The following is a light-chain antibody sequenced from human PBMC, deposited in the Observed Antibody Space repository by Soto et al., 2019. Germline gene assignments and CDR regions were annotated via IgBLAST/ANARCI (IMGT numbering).Light chain of an antibody. CDR1: QSVSSG. Sequence: EIVMTQSPATLSVSPGERATLSCRVSQSVSSGLSWYQQKPGQAPRLLIYGASTRATGIPARFSGSGSGTEFTLTISSLQSEDYAVYYCQQYNNWPPYTFGRGTKVDIK. J-gene: IGKJ2*01. V-gene: IGKV3-15*01. CDR3: QQYNNWPPYT. CDR2: GAS.